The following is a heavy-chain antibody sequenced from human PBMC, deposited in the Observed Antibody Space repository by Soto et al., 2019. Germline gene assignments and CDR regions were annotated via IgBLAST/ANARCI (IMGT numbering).Heavy chain of an antibody. CDR3: TSVAALSRGEY. CDR2: IRSKANSYAT. J-gene: IGHJ4*02. V-gene: IGHV3-73*01. D-gene: IGHD6-19*01. Sequence: EVPLVESGGGLVQPGGSLKLSCATSGFSFSVSAMHWVRQASGKGLEWVGRIRSKANSYATTYGASVKDRFTISRDDSKNTAYLQMNSLKTEDTAVYYCTSVAALSRGEYWGQGTLVTVSS. CDR1: GFSFSVSA.